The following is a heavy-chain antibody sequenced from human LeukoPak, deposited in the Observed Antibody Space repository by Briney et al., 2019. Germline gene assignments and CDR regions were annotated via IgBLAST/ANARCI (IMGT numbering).Heavy chain of an antibody. Sequence: GGSLRLSCAVSGFIFSDYGFHWVRQAPGKVLEWVAVTRFDGSIKQYADSVKGRFTISRDDSKNTLYLKMNRLKSEDTAVYYCARWGGTRQYYFDYWGRGTLVTVSS. CDR3: ARWGGTRQYYFDY. D-gene: IGHD1-1*01. CDR1: GFIFSDYG. CDR2: TRFDGSIK. J-gene: IGHJ4*02. V-gene: IGHV3-33*01.